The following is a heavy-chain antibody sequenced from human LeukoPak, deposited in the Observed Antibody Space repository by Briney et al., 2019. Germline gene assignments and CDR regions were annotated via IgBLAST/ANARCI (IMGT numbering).Heavy chain of an antibody. D-gene: IGHD4-23*01. CDR3: AKDLGGGNPLYYFDY. CDR1: GFTFSSYA. Sequence: GGSLRLSCAASGFTFSSYAMSWVRQAPGKGLEWVSAISGSGGSTYYADSVKGRFTISRDNSKNTLYLQMNSLGAEDTAVYYCAKDLGGGNPLYYFDYWGQGTLVTVSS. J-gene: IGHJ4*02. CDR2: ISGSGGST. V-gene: IGHV3-23*01.